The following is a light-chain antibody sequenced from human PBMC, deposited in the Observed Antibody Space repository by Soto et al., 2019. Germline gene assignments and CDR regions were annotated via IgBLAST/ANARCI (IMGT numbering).Light chain of an antibody. CDR2: EVT. Sequence: QSALTQPPSASGSPGQSVTISCTGTSSDVGGYNYVSWYQHHPDKAPKLMIYEVTNRPSGVPDRFSGSKSGNTASLTVSGLQAEDEATYYCSSFARNTTLVFGGGTKLTVL. V-gene: IGLV2-8*01. CDR1: SSDVGGYNY. J-gene: IGLJ2*01. CDR3: SSFARNTTLV.